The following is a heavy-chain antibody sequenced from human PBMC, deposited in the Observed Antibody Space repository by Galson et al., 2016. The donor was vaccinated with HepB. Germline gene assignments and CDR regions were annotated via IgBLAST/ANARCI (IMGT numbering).Heavy chain of an antibody. CDR2: IYPDGRT. CDR1: GFSFSTYA. CDR3: ATNSGYHDSNWFDP. J-gene: IGHJ5*02. V-gene: IGHV3-53*01. Sequence: LRLSCAASGFSFSTYAMSWVRQAPGKGLEWVTDIYPDGRTYYADRVKGRFTISRDNSKNTLYLQMNSLRAEDTAVYYCATNSGYHDSNWFDPWGQGTLVTVSS. D-gene: IGHD3-22*01.